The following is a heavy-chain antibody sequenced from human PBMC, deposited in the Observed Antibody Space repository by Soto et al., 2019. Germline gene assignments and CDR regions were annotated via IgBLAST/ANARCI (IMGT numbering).Heavy chain of an antibody. Sequence: VWSLRLSCAASGFTFSSHAMHWVRQAPGKGLEWVAVISYDGRNKYYTDSVKGRFTISRDNSKSTLYLQMTSLRAEDTALYYCDRDKSLGSADFDIWGQGTMVTV. J-gene: IGHJ3*02. CDR3: DRDKSLGSADFDI. V-gene: IGHV3-30*04. D-gene: IGHD6-25*01. CDR1: GFTFSSHA. CDR2: ISYDGRNK.